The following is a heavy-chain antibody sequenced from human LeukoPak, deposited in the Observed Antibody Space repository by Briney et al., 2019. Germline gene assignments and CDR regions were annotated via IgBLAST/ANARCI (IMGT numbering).Heavy chain of an antibody. CDR3: ARVLRGGLEYFDY. V-gene: IGHV4-4*02. CDR2: IYHRGST. J-gene: IGHJ4*02. Sequence: KSSGTLSLTCAVSGGSISSNNWWSWVRQPPGKGLEWIGEIYHRGSTNYNPSLKSRVTISVDKSKNQFSLKLSSVTAADTAVYYCARVLRGGLEYFDYWGQGTLVTVSS. CDR1: GGSISSNNW.